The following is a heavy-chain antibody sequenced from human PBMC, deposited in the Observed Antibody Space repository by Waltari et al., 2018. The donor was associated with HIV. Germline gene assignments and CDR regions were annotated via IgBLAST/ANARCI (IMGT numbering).Heavy chain of an antibody. J-gene: IGHJ4*02. V-gene: IGHV4-39*01. CDR1: GGSISSSSYY. D-gene: IGHD6-6*01. Sequence: QLQLQESGPGLVKPSETLSLTCTVSGGSISSSSYYWGWIRQPPGKGLEWIGSIYYSGSTYSSPSIKSRVTISVDTSKNQFSLKLSSVTAADTAVYYCARLLYSSSSWDYWGQGTLVTVSS. CDR3: ARLLYSSSSWDY. CDR2: IYYSGST.